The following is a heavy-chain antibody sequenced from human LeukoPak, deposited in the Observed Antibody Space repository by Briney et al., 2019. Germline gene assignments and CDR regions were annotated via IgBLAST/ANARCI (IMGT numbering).Heavy chain of an antibody. D-gene: IGHD3-3*01. CDR1: GFTFSSYG. J-gene: IGHJ1*01. Sequence: GGSLRLSCAASGFTFSSYGMHWVRQAPGKGLEWVAVISYDGSNKYYADSVKGRFTISRDNSKNTLYLQMNSLRAEDTAAYYCAKDTVGYDFWSGYSSFQHWGQGTLVTVSS. V-gene: IGHV3-30*18. CDR3: AKDTVGYDFWSGYSSFQH. CDR2: ISYDGSNK.